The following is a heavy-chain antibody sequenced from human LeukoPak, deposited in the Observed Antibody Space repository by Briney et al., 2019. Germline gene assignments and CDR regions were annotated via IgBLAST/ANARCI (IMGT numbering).Heavy chain of an antibody. V-gene: IGHV4-59*01. CDR2: SNYGGST. J-gene: IGHJ5*02. CDR1: GGSISSYY. Sequence: PSPSLSLTRTVSGGSISSYYWGWIRQPPGKGLEWPGYSNYGGSTNYNPALKSRVTISVGTAKNQFSLKLSSVSAADTTVYYCARGIVVVPAAIRRWWFDPWGQGTLVTVSS. D-gene: IGHD2-2*02. CDR3: ARGIVVVPAAIRRWWFDP.